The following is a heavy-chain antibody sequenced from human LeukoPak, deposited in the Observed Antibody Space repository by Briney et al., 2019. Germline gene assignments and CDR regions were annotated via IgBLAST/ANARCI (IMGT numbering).Heavy chain of an antibody. D-gene: IGHD5-18*01. CDR1: GGSISSYY. CDR2: IYYSGST. J-gene: IGHJ4*02. V-gene: IGHV4-59*01. CDR3: ARSSLVDTAMDDY. Sequence: SETLSLTCTVSGGSISSYYWSWIRQPPGKGLEWIGYIYYSGSTNYNPSLKSRVTISVDTPKNQFSLKLSSVTAADTAVYYCARSSLVDTAMDDYWGQGTLVTVSS.